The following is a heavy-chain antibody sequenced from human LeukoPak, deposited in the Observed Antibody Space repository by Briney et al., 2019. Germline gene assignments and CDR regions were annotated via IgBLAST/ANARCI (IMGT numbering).Heavy chain of an antibody. V-gene: IGHV1-2*02. D-gene: IGHD3-22*01. CDR3: ARDYYYDSSGYSLNAFDI. J-gene: IGHJ3*02. CDR2: INPNSGGT. CDR1: GYTFTGYY. Sequence: ASVKVSCKASGYTFTGYYMHWVRQAPGQGLERMGWINPNSGGTNYAQKFQGRVTMTRDTSISTAYMELSRLRSDDTAVYYCARDYYYDSSGYSLNAFDIWGQGTMVTVSS.